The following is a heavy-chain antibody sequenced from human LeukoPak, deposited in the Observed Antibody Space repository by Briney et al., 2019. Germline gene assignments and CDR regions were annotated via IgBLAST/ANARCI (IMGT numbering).Heavy chain of an antibody. CDR1: GYTFTSYD. J-gene: IGHJ4*02. CDR2: ISAYNGNT. Sequence: ASVKVSCKASGYTFTSYDINWVRQATGQGLEWMGWISAYNGNTNYAQKLQGRVTMTTDTSTSTAYMELRSLRSDNTAVYYCARDIGYAIYNFDYWGQGTLVTVSS. V-gene: IGHV1-18*01. CDR3: ARDIGYAIYNFDY. D-gene: IGHD2-8*01.